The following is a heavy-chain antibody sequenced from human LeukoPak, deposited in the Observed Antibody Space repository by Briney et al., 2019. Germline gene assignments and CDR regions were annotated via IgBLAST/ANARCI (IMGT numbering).Heavy chain of an antibody. CDR2: INHSGST. D-gene: IGHD2-2*01. CDR3: ARGGDIVVVPAAPGEYYFDY. Sequence: SETLPLTCAVYGGSFSGYYWSWIRQPPGKGLEWIGEINHSGSTNYNPSLKSRVTISVDTSKNQFSLKLSSVTAADTAVYYCARGGDIVVVPAAPGEYYFDYWGQGTLVTVSS. CDR1: GGSFSGYY. V-gene: IGHV4-34*01. J-gene: IGHJ4*02.